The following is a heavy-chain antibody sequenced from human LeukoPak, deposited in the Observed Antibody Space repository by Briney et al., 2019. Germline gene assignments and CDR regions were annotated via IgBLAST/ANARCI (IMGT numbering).Heavy chain of an antibody. Sequence: ASVKVSCKASGYTFTGYYMHWVRQAPGQGPEWMGWINPNSGGTNYAQKFQGRVTMTRDTSISTAYMELSRLRSDDTAVYYCARDPNVDTAMANLFDYWGQGTLVTVSS. D-gene: IGHD5-18*01. CDR1: GYTFTGYY. J-gene: IGHJ4*02. V-gene: IGHV1-2*02. CDR3: ARDPNVDTAMANLFDY. CDR2: INPNSGGT.